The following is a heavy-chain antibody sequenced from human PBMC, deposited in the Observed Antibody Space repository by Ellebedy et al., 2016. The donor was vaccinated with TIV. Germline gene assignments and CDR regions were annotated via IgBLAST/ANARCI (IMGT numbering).Heavy chain of an antibody. CDR1: GLTFSRYW. J-gene: IGHJ4*02. V-gene: IGHV3-74*01. Sequence: GESLKISXAASGLTFSRYWMHWVRQAPGKGLVWVSRSNSDGTYTDYADSVKGRFTISRDNAKNSLYLQMNSLRAEDTAVYHCARDTYGDYRFDYWGQGTLVTVSS. CDR3: ARDTYGDYRFDY. D-gene: IGHD4-17*01. CDR2: SNSDGTYT.